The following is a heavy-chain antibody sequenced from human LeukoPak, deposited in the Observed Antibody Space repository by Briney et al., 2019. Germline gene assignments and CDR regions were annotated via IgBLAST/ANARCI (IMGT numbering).Heavy chain of an antibody. CDR2: IDWDDDK. CDR1: GFSLSTSGIR. D-gene: IGHD3-10*01. Sequence: SGPALVKPTQTLTLTCTFSGFSLSTSGIRVSWIRQTPGKALEWLARIDWDDDKFYTTSLKTRLTISKDTSKNQGVLTMTNMDPVDTATYYCARLTDGSGTYYFDYWGQGTLVTVSS. CDR3: ARLTDGSGTYYFDY. J-gene: IGHJ4*02. V-gene: IGHV2-70*04.